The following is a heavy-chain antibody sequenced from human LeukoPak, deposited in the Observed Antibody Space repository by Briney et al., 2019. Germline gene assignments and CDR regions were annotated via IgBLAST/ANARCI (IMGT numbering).Heavy chain of an antibody. CDR1: GYTFTSYY. Sequence: ASVKVSCKASGYTFTSYYMHWVRQAPRQGLEWMGIINHSGGSTSYAQKFQDRVIMTRDTSTSTVYMELSSLRSDDTAVYYCARENYYDGSGSPSASAPVDHWGQGTLVTVSS. CDR3: ARENYYDGSGSPSASAPVDH. D-gene: IGHD3-22*01. J-gene: IGHJ4*02. CDR2: INHSGGST. V-gene: IGHV1-46*01.